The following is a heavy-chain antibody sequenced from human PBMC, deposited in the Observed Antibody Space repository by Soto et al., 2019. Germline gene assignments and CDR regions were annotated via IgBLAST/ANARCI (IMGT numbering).Heavy chain of an antibody. CDR3: SRDFGIVVIITQH. V-gene: IGHV3-15*07. CDR1: GFTFSNAL. CDR2: IKSKTDGGTT. J-gene: IGHJ1*01. D-gene: IGHD3-22*01. Sequence: GGSLRLSCAASGFTFSNALMNWVRQAPGKGLEWVGRIKSKTDGGTTDYAAPVKGRFTISRDDSKNTLYLQMNSLKIEDTAVYYCSRDFGIVVIITQHWGQGTLVTVSS.